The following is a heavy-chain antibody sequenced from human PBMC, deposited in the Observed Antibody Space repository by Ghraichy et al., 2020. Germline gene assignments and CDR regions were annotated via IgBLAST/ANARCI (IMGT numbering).Heavy chain of an antibody. Sequence: LSLTCAASGFTFSTSVMSWVRQAPGKGLEWVSSINTSGGLKYYADSVKGRFTISRDNSKKTLYLQMNSLRVEDTAVYYCAKGGRAGGAFDIWGQGTMVSVSS. J-gene: IGHJ3*02. CDR3: AKGGRAGGAFDI. V-gene: IGHV3-23*01. CDR1: GFTFSTSV. CDR2: INTSGGLK. D-gene: IGHD3-10*01.